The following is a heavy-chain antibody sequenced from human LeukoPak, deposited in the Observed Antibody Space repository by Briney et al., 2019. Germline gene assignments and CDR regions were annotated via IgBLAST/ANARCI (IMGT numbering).Heavy chain of an antibody. D-gene: IGHD3-22*01. J-gene: IGHJ4*02. CDR1: GGSISSSNW. Sequence: PSETLSLTCAVSGGSISSSNWWSWVRQPPGKGLEWIGEIYHSGSTNYNPSLKSRVTISVDKSKNQFSLRLSSVTAADTAVYYCARKYYDSSGNPYLDYWGQGTLVTVSS. CDR3: ARKYYDSSGNPYLDY. V-gene: IGHV4-4*02. CDR2: IYHSGST.